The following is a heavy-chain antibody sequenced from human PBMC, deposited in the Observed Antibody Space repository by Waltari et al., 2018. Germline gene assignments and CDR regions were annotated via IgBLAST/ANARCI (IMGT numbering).Heavy chain of an antibody. V-gene: IGHV4-39*01. D-gene: IGHD3-16*01. J-gene: IGHJ3*01. CDR3: ATYVGASIGTAAFDV. Sequence: QLHLQESGPGLVKPSETLSPTCSVSGGSITNNRHYWGWIRQPPGKGLEWAATISYTGATYNNPSLKSRVTISGDTSKNQFSLKLNSVTAADTAVYYCATYVGASIGTAAFDVWGQGTMVTVSS. CDR2: ISYTGAT. CDR1: GGSITNNRHY.